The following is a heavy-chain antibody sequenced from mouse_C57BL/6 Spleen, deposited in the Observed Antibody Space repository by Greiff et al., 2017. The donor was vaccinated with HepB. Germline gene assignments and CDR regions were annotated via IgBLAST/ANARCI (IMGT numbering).Heavy chain of an antibody. CDR1: GYTFPSYW. CDR2: IYPGSGST. V-gene: IGHV1-55*01. CDR3: AREGDDYYGSSYLFAY. Sequence: QVQLQQPGAELVKPGASVKMSCKASGYTFPSYWITWVKQRPGQGLEWIGDIYPGSGSTNYHEKFKSKATLTVDTSSSTAYMQLISLTSEVSAVYDCAREGDDYYGSSYLFAYWGQGTLVTVSA. D-gene: IGHD1-1*01. J-gene: IGHJ3*01.